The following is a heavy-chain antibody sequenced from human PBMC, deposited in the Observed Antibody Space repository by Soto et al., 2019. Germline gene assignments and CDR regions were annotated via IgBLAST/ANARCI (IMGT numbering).Heavy chain of an antibody. CDR2: ISYDGSNK. D-gene: IGHD3-3*01. CDR3: AKDWANYDFWSGFDY. V-gene: IGHV3-30*18. CDR1: GFTFSSYG. J-gene: IGHJ4*02. Sequence: GGSLRLSCAASGFTFSSYGMHWVRQAPGKGLEWVAVISYDGSNKYYADSVKGRFTISRDNSKNTLYLQMNSLRAEDTAVYYCAKDWANYDFWSGFDYWGQGTLVTVSS.